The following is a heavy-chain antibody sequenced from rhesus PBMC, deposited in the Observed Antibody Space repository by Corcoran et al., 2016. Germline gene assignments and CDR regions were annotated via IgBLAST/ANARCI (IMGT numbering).Heavy chain of an antibody. J-gene: IGHJ3*01. V-gene: IGHV4-93*02. D-gene: IGHD2-21*01. CDR1: GGSISSSNW. Sequence: QVQLQESGPAVVKPSETLSLTCAVSGGSISSSNWWSWIRRSPGKGLEWIGVIYGSGGSTEYNPSLKRRVTISIDTSKNQFSLKLSSVTAADTAVYYCARHGILDAFDFWGQGLRVTVSS. CDR3: ARHGILDAFDF. CDR2: IYGSGGST.